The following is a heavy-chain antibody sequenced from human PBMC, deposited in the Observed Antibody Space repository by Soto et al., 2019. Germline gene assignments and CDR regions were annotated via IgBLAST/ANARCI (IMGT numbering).Heavy chain of an antibody. CDR1: GYTFSAYY. V-gene: IGHV1-2*02. CDR3: AKDGQYGDYGYYFDY. J-gene: IGHJ4*02. CDR2: MNPNSGAT. Sequence: ASVNVSCKGSGYTFSAYYMHWVRQAPAQGLEWMGWMNPNSGATNYTQKFQGRVTINRDASIRTAYMELSRLTSDDTALYDCAKDGQYGDYGYYFDYWGQGTLVTVSS. D-gene: IGHD4-17*01.